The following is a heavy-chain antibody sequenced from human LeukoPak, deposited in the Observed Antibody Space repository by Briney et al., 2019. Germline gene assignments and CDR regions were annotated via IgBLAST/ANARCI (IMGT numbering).Heavy chain of an antibody. CDR3: ARDAYYYGSGSYYAYYFDY. V-gene: IGHV3-11*04. CDR2: ISSSGSTI. J-gene: IGHJ4*02. Sequence: GGSLRLSCAASGFTFSDYYMSWIRQAPGKGLEWVSYISSSGSTIYYADSVKGRFTISRDNAKNSLYLQMNSLRAEDTAVYYCARDAYYYGSGSYYAYYFDYWGQGTLVTVSS. D-gene: IGHD3-10*01. CDR1: GFTFSDYY.